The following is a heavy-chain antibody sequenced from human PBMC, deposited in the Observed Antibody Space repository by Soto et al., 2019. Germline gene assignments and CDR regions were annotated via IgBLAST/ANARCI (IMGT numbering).Heavy chain of an antibody. V-gene: IGHV4-59*08. CDR2: IYYSGST. CDR3: ARQGYYYYYMDV. CDR1: GGSLSSYY. Sequence: PSDTLSLTCTVSGGSLSSYYWSWIRQPPGKGLEWIGYIYYSGSTNYNPSLKSRVTISVDTSKNQFSLKLSSVTAADTAVYYCARQGYYYYYMDVWGKGTTVNVSS. J-gene: IGHJ6*03.